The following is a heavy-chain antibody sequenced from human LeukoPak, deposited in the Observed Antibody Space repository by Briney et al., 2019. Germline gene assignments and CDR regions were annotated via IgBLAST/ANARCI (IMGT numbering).Heavy chain of an antibody. Sequence: GGSLRLSCAASGFTVSSNYMSWVREAPGKGLEWVSVIYSGGSTYYADSVKGRFTISKDNSKNTLYLQMNSLRAEDTAVYYCVFAFDIWGQGTMVTVSS. J-gene: IGHJ3*02. CDR1: GFTVSSNY. CDR3: VFAFDI. V-gene: IGHV3-66*01. CDR2: IYSGGST.